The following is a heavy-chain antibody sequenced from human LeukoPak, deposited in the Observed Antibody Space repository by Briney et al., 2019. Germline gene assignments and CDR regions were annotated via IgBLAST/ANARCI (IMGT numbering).Heavy chain of an antibody. J-gene: IGHJ6*03. D-gene: IGHD6-13*01. CDR1: GGSISSYY. CDR3: ARAGAAAGTLYYYYYMDV. V-gene: IGHV4-59*08. CDR2: IYYSGST. Sequence: SETLSLTCTVSGGSISSYYWSWIRQPPGKGLEWIGYIYYSGSTYYNPSLKSRVTISVDTSKNQFSLKLSSVTAADTAVYYCARAGAAAGTLYYYYYMDVWGKGTTVTVSS.